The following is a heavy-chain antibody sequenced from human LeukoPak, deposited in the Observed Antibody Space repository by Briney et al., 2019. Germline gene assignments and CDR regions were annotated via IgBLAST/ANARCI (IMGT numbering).Heavy chain of an antibody. V-gene: IGHV3-30*04. CDR2: ISYDGSNK. Sequence: PGGSLRLSCAAPGFTFSSYAMHWVRQAPGKGLEWVAVISYDGSNKYYADSVKGRFTISRDNSKNTLYLQMNSLRAEDTAVYYCARPPAYDSSGYYVDYWGQGTLVTVSS. CDR3: ARPPAYDSSGYYVDY. CDR1: GFTFSSYA. D-gene: IGHD3-22*01. J-gene: IGHJ4*02.